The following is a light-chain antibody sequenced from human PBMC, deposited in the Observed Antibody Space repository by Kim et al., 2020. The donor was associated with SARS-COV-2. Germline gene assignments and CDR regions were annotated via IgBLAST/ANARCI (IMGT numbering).Light chain of an antibody. CDR3: QQRSNWPQYS. J-gene: IGKJ2*03. Sequence: LSPGERATLSCRASQSVSSYLAWYQQKPGQAPRLLIYDASNRATGIPARFSGSGSGTDFTLTISSLEPEDFAVYYCQQRSNWPQYSFGQGTKLEI. V-gene: IGKV3-11*01. CDR2: DAS. CDR1: QSVSSY.